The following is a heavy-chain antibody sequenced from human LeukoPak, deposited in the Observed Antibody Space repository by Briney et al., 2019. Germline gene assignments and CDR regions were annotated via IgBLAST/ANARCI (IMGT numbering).Heavy chain of an antibody. CDR2: ISYDGSNK. D-gene: IGHD5-18*01. V-gene: IGHV3-30*04. CDR3: ARDLFHTAMANY. CDR1: GFTFGSYA. Sequence: GGSLRLSCAPSGFTFGSYAMLWVRQAPGKGLEGVAVISYDGSNKYYADSVKGRFTISRDNSKNTLYLQMNSLRAEDTAVYYCARDLFHTAMANYWGQGTLVTVSS. J-gene: IGHJ4*02.